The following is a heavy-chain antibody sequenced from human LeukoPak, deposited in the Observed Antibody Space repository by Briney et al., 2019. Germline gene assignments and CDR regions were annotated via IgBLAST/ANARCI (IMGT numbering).Heavy chain of an antibody. CDR1: GYTFTNYF. V-gene: IGHV1-46*01. D-gene: IGHD2-2*02. CDR2: INPSGGST. J-gene: IGHJ5*02. CDR3: ARRYCSRTSCHNNWFDP. Sequence: ASVTVSFKASGYTFTNYFMHWVRQAPGQGLEWMGIINPSGGSTGYAQKFQDRVIMTRDTSTSTGYMELSSLRSEDTAVYYRARRYCSRTSCHNNWFDPWGQGTLVTVAS.